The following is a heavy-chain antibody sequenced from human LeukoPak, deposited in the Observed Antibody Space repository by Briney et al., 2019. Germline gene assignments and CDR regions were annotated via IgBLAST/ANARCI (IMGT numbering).Heavy chain of an antibody. CDR3: AKRRMAAAGTVDY. Sequence: GRSLRLSCAASGFTFSSYAMHWVRQAPGKGLEWVAVISYDGSNKYYADSVKGRFTISRDNSKNTLYLQMNSLRAEDTAVYYCAKRRMAAAGTVDYWGQGTLVTVSS. D-gene: IGHD6-13*01. V-gene: IGHV3-30-3*02. CDR1: GFTFSSYA. J-gene: IGHJ4*02. CDR2: ISYDGSNK.